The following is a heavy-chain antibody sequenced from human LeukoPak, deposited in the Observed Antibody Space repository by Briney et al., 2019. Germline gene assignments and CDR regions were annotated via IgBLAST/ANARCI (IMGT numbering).Heavy chain of an antibody. CDR1: GFTFSTYN. V-gene: IGHV3-21*06. CDR2: ITSSSSYI. J-gene: IGHJ6*03. CDR3: ARDPYSGNYGNYYYYYMDV. Sequence: GGSLRLSCAASGFTFSTYNMNWVRHAPGKGLEWISSITSSSSYIYYADSVKGRFTISRDNAKNSLYLQMSSLSPDDTAVYFCARDPYSGNYGNYYYYYMDVWGKGTTVTISS. D-gene: IGHD1-26*01.